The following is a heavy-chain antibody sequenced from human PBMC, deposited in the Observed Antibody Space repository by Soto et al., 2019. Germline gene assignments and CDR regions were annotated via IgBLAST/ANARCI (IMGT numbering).Heavy chain of an antibody. J-gene: IGHJ4*02. V-gene: IGHV3-11*01. Sequence: QLHLVESGGGLFNPEGPRRPPFPPPKSPSSSTNRIGSARPPGKGLEWVSYISATGSTIYYADSVKGRFTISRDNAKNSLYLQMDSLRAEDTAVYYCATAFGSSGHVGTNWGQGTLVTVSS. CDR3: ATAFGSSGHVGTN. CDR1: KSPSSSTN. D-gene: IGHD3-22*01. CDR2: ISATGSTI.